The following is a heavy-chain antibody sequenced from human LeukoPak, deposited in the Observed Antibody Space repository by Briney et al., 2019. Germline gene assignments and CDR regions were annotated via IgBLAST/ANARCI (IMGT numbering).Heavy chain of an antibody. Sequence: GGSLRLSCAASGFTFSSYGMHWVRQAPGKGLEWVAFIRYDGSNKYYADSVKGRFTISRDNFKNTLYLQMNSLRAEDTAVYYCAKDVSIAAPYFDYWGQGTLVTVSS. V-gene: IGHV3-30*02. CDR2: IRYDGSNK. D-gene: IGHD6-6*01. CDR3: AKDVSIAAPYFDY. J-gene: IGHJ4*02. CDR1: GFTFSSYG.